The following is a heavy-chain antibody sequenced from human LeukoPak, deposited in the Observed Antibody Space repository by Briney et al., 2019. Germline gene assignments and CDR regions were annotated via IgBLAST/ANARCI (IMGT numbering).Heavy chain of an antibody. V-gene: IGHV4-31*03. Sequence: ASETLSLTCTVSGGSISSGGYYWSWIRQHPGKGLEWIGYMYYSGSTYYNPSLKSRVTISIDTSKNQFSLKLSSVTAADTAVYYCARDVVPYYYGSGTYGMDVWGKGPTVTVSS. J-gene: IGHJ6*04. CDR3: ARDVVPYYYGSGTYGMDV. CDR2: MYYSGST. D-gene: IGHD3-10*01. CDR1: GGSISSGGYY.